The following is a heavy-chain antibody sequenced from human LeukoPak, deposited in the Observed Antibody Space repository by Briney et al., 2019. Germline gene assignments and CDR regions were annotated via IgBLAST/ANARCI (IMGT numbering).Heavy chain of an antibody. J-gene: IGHJ4*02. V-gene: IGHV1-69*06. CDR1: GGTFSSYA. Sequence: ASVKVSCKASGGTFSSYAISWVRQAPGQGLEWMGGIIPIFGTANYAQKFQGRVTITADKSTSTAYMELSSLRSEDTAVYYCASQDVDIVARGYYFGYWGQGTLVTVSS. CDR3: ASQDVDIVARGYYFGY. CDR2: IIPIFGTA. D-gene: IGHD5-12*01.